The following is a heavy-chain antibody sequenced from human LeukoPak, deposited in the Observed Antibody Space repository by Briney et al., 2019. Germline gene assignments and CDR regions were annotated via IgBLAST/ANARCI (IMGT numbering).Heavy chain of an antibody. CDR3: ARGGYSYKD. CDR2: INHSGST. D-gene: IGHD5-18*01. V-gene: IGHV4-34*01. J-gene: IGHJ4*02. CDR1: GGSFSGYY. Sequence: SETLSLTCAVYGGSFSGYYWSWIRQPPGKGLEWIGEINHSGSTNYNPSLKSRVTISVDTSKNQFSLRLNSVTAADTAVYYCARGGYSYKDWGQGTLVTVSS.